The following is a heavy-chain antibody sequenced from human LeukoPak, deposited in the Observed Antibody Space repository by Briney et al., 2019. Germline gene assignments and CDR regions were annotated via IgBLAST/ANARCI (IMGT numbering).Heavy chain of an antibody. CDR3: ARDWNYVNDDFDI. CDR1: GYTFSSYG. V-gene: IGHV1-18*01. Sequence: ASVKVSCKASGYTFSSYGISWVRQAPGQGLEWMGWVSTYNGDTNYAQKVQGRVTMTTDTSTSTAYMELRSLRSDDTAVYYCARDWNYVNDDFDIWGLGTMVTVSS. D-gene: IGHD1-7*01. CDR2: VSTYNGDT. J-gene: IGHJ3*02.